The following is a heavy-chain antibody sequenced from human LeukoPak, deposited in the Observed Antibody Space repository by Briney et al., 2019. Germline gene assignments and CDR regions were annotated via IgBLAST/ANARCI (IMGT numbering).Heavy chain of an antibody. CDR2: IIPILGIA. Sequence: GASVKVSCKASGGTFSSYAISWVRQAPGQGLEWMGRIIPILGIANYAQKFQGRVTITADKSTSTAYMELSSLRSEDTAVYYCARDLNSSGDDYWDQGTLVTVSS. CDR1: GGTFSSYA. CDR3: ARDLNSSGDDY. V-gene: IGHV1-69*04. D-gene: IGHD6-19*01. J-gene: IGHJ4*02.